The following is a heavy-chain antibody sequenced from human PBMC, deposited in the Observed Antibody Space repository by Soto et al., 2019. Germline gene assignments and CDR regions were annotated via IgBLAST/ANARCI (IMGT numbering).Heavy chain of an antibody. Sequence: GGSLRLSCAASGFTFNRYAMSWVRQAPGKGLEWVSYISSSGSTRYYADSVKGRFTISRDNAKNSLYLQMNSLRAEDTAVYYCASHPMITFGGVTLWGQGTLVTVSS. D-gene: IGHD3-16*01. V-gene: IGHV3-48*04. CDR1: GFTFNRYA. CDR2: ISSSGSTR. CDR3: ASHPMITFGGVTL. J-gene: IGHJ4*02.